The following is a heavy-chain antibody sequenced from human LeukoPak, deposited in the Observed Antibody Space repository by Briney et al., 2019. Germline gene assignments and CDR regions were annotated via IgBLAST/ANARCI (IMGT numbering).Heavy chain of an antibody. CDR3: ARENLYGSNAFDI. CDR1: GFTFSSYS. J-gene: IGHJ3*02. CDR2: IKQDGSEK. Sequence: PGGSLRLSCAASGFTFSSYSMNWVRQAPGKGLEWVANIKQDGSEKYYVDSVKGRFTISRDNAKNSLYLQMNSLRAEDTAVYYCARENLYGSNAFDIWGQGTMVTVSS. D-gene: IGHD4-17*01. V-gene: IGHV3-7*01.